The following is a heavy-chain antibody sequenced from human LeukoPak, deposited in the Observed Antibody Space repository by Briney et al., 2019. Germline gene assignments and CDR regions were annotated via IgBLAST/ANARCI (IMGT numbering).Heavy chain of an antibody. D-gene: IGHD1-26*01. Sequence: GGSLRLSCAASGFTFSSYEMNWVRQAPGKGLEWVSYISSSGSTIYYADSVKGRFTISRDNSKNTLYLQMNSLRAEDTAVYYCAKYSKIVGATFRSYHYMDVWGKGTAVTVSS. J-gene: IGHJ6*03. V-gene: IGHV3-48*03. CDR3: AKYSKIVGATFRSYHYMDV. CDR2: ISSSGSTI. CDR1: GFTFSSYE.